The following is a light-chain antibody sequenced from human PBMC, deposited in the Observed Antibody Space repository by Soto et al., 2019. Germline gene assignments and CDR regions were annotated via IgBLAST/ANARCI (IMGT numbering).Light chain of an antibody. J-gene: IGKJ4*01. CDR3: QQANSFPLT. CDR2: AAS. Sequence: DIQMTQSPSSLSASVGDRVTITCRASQSIANYLNWYQQKPGTAPKLLIFAASSLQSGVPSRLSGSGSGTDFTLTISSLQPEDFATYYCQQANSFPLTFGGGTKVEIK. V-gene: IGKV1-39*01. CDR1: QSIANY.